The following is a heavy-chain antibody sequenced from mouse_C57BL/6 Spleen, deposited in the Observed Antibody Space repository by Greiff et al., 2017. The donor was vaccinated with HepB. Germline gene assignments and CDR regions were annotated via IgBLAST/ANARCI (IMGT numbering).Heavy chain of an antibody. CDR1: GYTFTDYY. Sequence: VQLQQSGPELVKPGASVKISCMASGYTFTDYYMNWVKQSHGKSLEWIGDINPNNGGTSYNQKFKGKATLTVDKSSSTAYMELRSLTSEDSAVYYCARHLYYDYDGGYFDVWGTGTTVTVSS. CDR2: INPNNGGT. V-gene: IGHV1-26*01. D-gene: IGHD2-4*01. J-gene: IGHJ1*03. CDR3: ARHLYYDYDGGYFDV.